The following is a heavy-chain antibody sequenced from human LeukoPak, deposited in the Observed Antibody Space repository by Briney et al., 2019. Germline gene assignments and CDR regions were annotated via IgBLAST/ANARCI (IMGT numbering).Heavy chain of an antibody. D-gene: IGHD3-22*01. J-gene: IGHJ4*02. CDR3: ARHGSHYYDSSGPALY. CDR2: IYTSGST. Sequence: SETLSLTCTVSGGSISSYYWSWIRQPPGKGLEWIGYIYTSGSTNYNPSLKSRVTISVDTSKNQFSLKLSSVTAADTAVHYCARHGSHYYDSSGPALYWGQGTLVTVSS. V-gene: IGHV4-4*09. CDR1: GGSISSYY.